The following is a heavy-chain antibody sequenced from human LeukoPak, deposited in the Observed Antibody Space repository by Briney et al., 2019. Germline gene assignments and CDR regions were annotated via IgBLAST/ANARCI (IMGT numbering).Heavy chain of an antibody. J-gene: IGHJ5*02. Sequence: GASVKVSCKASGGTFSSYAISWVRQAPGQGLEWMGRIIPILGIANYAQKFQGRVTITADKSTSTAYVELSSLRSEDTAVYYCAREGDSSGYYYWDWFDPWGQGTLITASS. V-gene: IGHV1-69*04. CDR1: GGTFSSYA. CDR3: AREGDSSGYYYWDWFDP. CDR2: IIPILGIA. D-gene: IGHD3-22*01.